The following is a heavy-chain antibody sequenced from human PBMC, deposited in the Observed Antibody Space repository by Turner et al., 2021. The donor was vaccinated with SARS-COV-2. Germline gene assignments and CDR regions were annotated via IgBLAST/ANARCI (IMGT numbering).Heavy chain of an antibody. CDR1: GFTFSSYA. CDR2: ISYDGSNK. D-gene: IGHD2-21*02. CDR3: ARDHWGNVVVVTANHYYYGMDV. V-gene: IGHV3-30-3*01. Sequence: QVQLVESGGGVVQPGRSLRLSCAASGFTFSSYAMHCVRQAPGKGLEWVAVISYDGSNKYYADSVKGRFTISRDNSKNTLYLQMNSLRAEDTAVYYCARDHWGNVVVVTANHYYYGMDVWGQGTTVTVSS. J-gene: IGHJ6*02.